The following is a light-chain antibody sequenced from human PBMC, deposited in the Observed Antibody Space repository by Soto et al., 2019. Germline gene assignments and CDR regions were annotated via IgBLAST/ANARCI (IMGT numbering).Light chain of an antibody. CDR1: QSVSSN. Sequence: VMTQSPATLSVSPGERATLSCRASQSVSSNLAWYQQKPGQAPRLLMYDASSRATGIPDRFSGSGSGTDFTLTISRLDPEDFAVYYCQQYGSSSWTFGQGTKVDIK. J-gene: IGKJ1*01. V-gene: IGKV3-20*01. CDR3: QQYGSSSWT. CDR2: DAS.